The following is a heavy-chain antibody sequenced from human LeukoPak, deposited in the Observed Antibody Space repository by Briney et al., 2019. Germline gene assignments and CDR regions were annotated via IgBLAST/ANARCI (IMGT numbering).Heavy chain of an antibody. CDR2: INHSGST. D-gene: IGHD2-21*01. V-gene: IGHV4-34*01. CDR1: GGSFSGYY. J-gene: IGHJ4*02. CDR3: ARGSVVIARYYFDY. Sequence: PSETLSLTCAVYGGSFSGYYWSWIRQPPGKGLEWIGEINHSGSTNYNPSLKSRVTISVDTSKNQFSLKLSSVTAADTAVYYCARGSVVIARYYFDYWGQGTLVTVSS.